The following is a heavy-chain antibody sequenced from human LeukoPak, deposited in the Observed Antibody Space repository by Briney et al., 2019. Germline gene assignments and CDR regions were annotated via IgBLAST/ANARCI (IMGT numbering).Heavy chain of an antibody. CDR2: IYHSGST. Sequence: PSETLSLTCTVSGGSISSRNWWSWVRQPPGKGLEWIGEIYHSGSTNYNPSLKSRVTISVDTSKNQFSLKLSSVTAADTAVYYCARVLRYCTNGVCYLGFDYWGQGTLVTVSS. V-gene: IGHV4-4*02. J-gene: IGHJ4*02. D-gene: IGHD2-8*01. CDR1: GGSISSRNW. CDR3: ARVLRYCTNGVCYLGFDY.